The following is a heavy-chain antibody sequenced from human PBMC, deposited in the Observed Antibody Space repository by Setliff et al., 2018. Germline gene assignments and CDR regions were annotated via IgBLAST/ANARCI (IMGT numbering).Heavy chain of an antibody. CDR1: TGTFSNYS. CDR3: ARSPFPVDTVMVTTVDS. V-gene: IGHV1-69*13. D-gene: IGHD5-18*01. Sequence: SVKVSCKTSTGTFSNYSISWVRQAPGQGLEWMGGTTPIITTANYAQKFQGRVTITADESTSTAYMELSSLKSEDTAVYYCARSPFPVDTVMVTTVDSWGQGTLVTVSS. CDR2: TTPIITTA. J-gene: IGHJ4*02.